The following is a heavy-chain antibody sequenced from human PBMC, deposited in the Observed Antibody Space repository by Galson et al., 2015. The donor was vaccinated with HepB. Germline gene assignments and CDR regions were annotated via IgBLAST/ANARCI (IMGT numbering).Heavy chain of an antibody. V-gene: IGHV3-30*18. CDR3: AKDTLTVVAASHGDDLDN. J-gene: IGHJ4*02. CDR1: GFTFNNYG. D-gene: IGHD2-15*01. CDR2: ISNDGSNK. Sequence: SLRLSCAASGFTFNNYGMHWVRQAPGKGLEWVAVISNDGSNKNYADSVKGRFTISRDNSKNTLYLQMNSLRAEDTAVYYCAKDTLTVVAASHGDDLDNWGQGTLVTVSS.